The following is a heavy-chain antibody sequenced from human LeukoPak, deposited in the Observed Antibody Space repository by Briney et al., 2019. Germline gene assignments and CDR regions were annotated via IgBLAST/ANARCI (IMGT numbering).Heavy chain of an antibody. CDR2: IYYSGIT. Sequence: PSETLSLTCTVSGGSISSFYWSWIRQPPGKGLQWIGYIYYSGITRYNPSLKSRVTISVDTSKNQFSLKLSSVTAADTAVYYCASGGYSGYAFDYWGQGILVTVS. CDR1: GGSISSFY. CDR3: ASGGYSGYAFDY. J-gene: IGHJ4*02. D-gene: IGHD5-12*01. V-gene: IGHV4-59*01.